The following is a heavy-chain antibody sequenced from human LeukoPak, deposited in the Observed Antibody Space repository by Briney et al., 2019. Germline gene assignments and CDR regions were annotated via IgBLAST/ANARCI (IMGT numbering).Heavy chain of an antibody. J-gene: IGHJ6*02. V-gene: IGHV3-64D*09. CDR2: ISDSGGST. CDR1: GFPFSTYA. CDR3: VRGYSFGPYGMDV. D-gene: IGHD2-15*01. Sequence: GGSLRLSCSASGFPFSTYAMHWVRQAPGKGLEYVSAISDSGGSTYYADSVKGRFTISRDNSKNTLYLQMSSLGAEDTAVYFCVRGYSFGPYGMDVWGQGTTVTVSS.